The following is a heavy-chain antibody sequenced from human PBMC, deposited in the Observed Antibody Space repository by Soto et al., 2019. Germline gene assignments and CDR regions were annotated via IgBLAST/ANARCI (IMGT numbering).Heavy chain of an antibody. J-gene: IGHJ5*02. CDR2: IYYSGST. CDR1: GGSISSYY. Sequence: PSETLSLTCTVSGGSISSYYWSWIRQPPGKGLEWIGYIYYSGSTNYNPSLKSRVTISVDTSKNQFSLKLSSVTAADTAVYYCARQMTGYCSSTSCYWFDPWGQGTLVTVSS. V-gene: IGHV4-59*01. D-gene: IGHD2-2*01. CDR3: ARQMTGYCSSTSCYWFDP.